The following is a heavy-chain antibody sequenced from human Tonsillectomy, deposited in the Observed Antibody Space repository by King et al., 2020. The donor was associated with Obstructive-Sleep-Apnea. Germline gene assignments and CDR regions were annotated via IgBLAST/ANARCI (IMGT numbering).Heavy chain of an antibody. Sequence: VQLVESGGGVVQPGRSLRLPCSTSRFTFSSYGMHWVRQAPGKGLEWVAVISYDGSNKHYADSVKGRFTISRDNSKNTLYLQMNSLRAEATAVYYCAKANYGDYSLGYWGQGTLVTVSS. CDR2: ISYDGSNK. D-gene: IGHD4-17*01. CDR3: AKANYGDYSLGY. V-gene: IGHV3-30*18. CDR1: RFTFSSYG. J-gene: IGHJ4*02.